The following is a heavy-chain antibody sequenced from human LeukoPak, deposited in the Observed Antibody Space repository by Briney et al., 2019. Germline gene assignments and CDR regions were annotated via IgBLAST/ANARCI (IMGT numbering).Heavy chain of an antibody. Sequence: PSETLSLTCAVYGGSFSGYYWSWIRQPPGKGLVWIGEINHSGSTNYNPSLKSRVTISVDTSKNQFSLKLSSVTAADTAVYYCARGAIYSGYAKWGQGTLVTVSS. V-gene: IGHV4-34*01. CDR2: INHSGST. CDR1: GGSFSGYY. CDR3: ARGAIYSGYAK. D-gene: IGHD5-12*01. J-gene: IGHJ4*02.